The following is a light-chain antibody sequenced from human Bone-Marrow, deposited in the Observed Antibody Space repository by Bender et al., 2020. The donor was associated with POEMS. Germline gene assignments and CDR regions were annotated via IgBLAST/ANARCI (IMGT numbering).Light chain of an antibody. J-gene: IGLJ2*01. CDR2: DDT. V-gene: IGLV3-21*02. Sequence: SYVLTQPPSLSVAPGQTARISCGGNNLGSKSVHWYQHKPGQAPLLVVYDDTDRPSGIPERFSGSNSGNTATLTITRVEAGDEADYYCQVWDGRSDVVFGGGTKLTVL. CDR1: NLGSKS. CDR3: QVWDGRSDVV.